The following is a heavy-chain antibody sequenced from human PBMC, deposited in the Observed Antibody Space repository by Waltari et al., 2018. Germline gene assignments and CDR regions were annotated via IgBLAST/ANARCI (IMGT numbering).Heavy chain of an antibody. CDR3: LTTPYGDYVEAFDY. D-gene: IGHD4-17*01. CDR2: VDPEDGET. V-gene: IGHV1-69-2*01. J-gene: IGHJ4*02. Sequence: EVQLVQSGAEVKKPGATVKISCTVSGYTFPDYYMHWVQQAPGKGLEWMGLVDPEDGETIYAEKFQGRVTITADTSTDTAYMELSSLRSEDTALYYCLTTPYGDYVEAFDYWGQGTLVTVSS. CDR1: GYTFPDYY.